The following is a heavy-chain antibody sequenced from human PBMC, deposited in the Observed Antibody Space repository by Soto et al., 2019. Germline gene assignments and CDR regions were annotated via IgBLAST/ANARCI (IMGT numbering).Heavy chain of an antibody. CDR3: ARASLAEGPEAY. Sequence: SETLSLTCSFSVGSITGYYWTWIRQPPGKGLEWVGHIYSSGSTNYNPSLQSRVTISVDTSKIQLSLNLTSVTAADTAVYYCARASLAEGPEAYWGQGILVTVSS. D-gene: IGHD6-19*01. V-gene: IGHV4-4*09. CDR2: IYSSGST. J-gene: IGHJ4*02. CDR1: VGSITGYY.